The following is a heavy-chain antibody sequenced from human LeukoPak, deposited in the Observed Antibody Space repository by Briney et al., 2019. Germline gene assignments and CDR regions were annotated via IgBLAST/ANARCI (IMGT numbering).Heavy chain of an antibody. CDR2: INPNSGGT. CDR1: GYTFTGYF. Sequence: ASVKVSCKASGYTFTGYFIHWVRQAPGQGLEWMGWINPNSGGTNYAQKFQGRVTMTRDTSISTAYMELSRLRSDDTAVYYCARDVLSGLDWFDPWGQGTLVTVSS. CDR3: ARDVLSGLDWFDP. D-gene: IGHD3-16*01. J-gene: IGHJ5*02. V-gene: IGHV1-2*02.